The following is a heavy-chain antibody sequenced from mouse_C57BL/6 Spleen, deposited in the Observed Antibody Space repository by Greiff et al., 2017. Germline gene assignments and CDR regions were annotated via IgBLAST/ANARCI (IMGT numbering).Heavy chain of an antibody. Sequence: QVQLQQSGAELVKPGASVKISCKASGYAFSSYWMNWVKQRPGKGLEWIGQIYPGDGDTNYNGKFKGKATLTADKSSSTAYMQLSSLTSEDSAVYFCARSSTVVSRWYFDVWGTGTSVTVSS. J-gene: IGHJ1*03. CDR1: GYAFSSYW. CDR2: IYPGDGDT. CDR3: ARSSTVVSRWYFDV. D-gene: IGHD1-1*01. V-gene: IGHV1-80*01.